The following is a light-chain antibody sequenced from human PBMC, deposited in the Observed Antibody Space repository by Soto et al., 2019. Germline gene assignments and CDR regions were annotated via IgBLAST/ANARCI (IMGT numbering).Light chain of an antibody. CDR2: DAS. J-gene: IGKJ2*01. CDR1: QSVSSN. Sequence: EIVMTQSPVTLSVSPGERATLSCRASQSVSSNLAWYQQKPGQAPRLLLSDASIRATGIPVRFSGSGSGTEFHLSISSLQAEDFAIYYCQQYNHWPPFTFGQGTKLEIK. V-gene: IGKV3-15*01. CDR3: QQYNHWPPFT.